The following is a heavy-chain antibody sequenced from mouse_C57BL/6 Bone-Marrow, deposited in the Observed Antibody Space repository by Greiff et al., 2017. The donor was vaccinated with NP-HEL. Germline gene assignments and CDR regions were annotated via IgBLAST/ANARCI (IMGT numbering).Heavy chain of an antibody. D-gene: IGHD2-3*01. J-gene: IGHJ3*01. V-gene: IGHV1-81*01. CDR2: IYPRSGNT. CDR1: GYTFTSYG. CDR3: ARKGGYYAWFAY. Sequence: QVQLQQSGAELARPGASVKLSCKASGYTFTSYGISWVKQSTGQGLEWIGEIYPRSGNTYYNETFKGKATLTADKSSSTAYMELRSLTSEDSAVYFCARKGGYYAWFAYWGQGTLVTVSA.